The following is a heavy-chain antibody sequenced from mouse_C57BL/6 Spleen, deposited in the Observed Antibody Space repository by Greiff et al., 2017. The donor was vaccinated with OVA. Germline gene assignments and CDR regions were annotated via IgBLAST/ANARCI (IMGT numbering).Heavy chain of an antibody. CDR2: IYPGDGDT. Sequence: VKLQESGPELVKPGASVKISCKASGYAFSSSWMNWVKQRPGKGLEWIGRIYPGDGDTNYNGKFKGKATLTADKSSSTAYMQLSSLTSEDSAVYFCATYRAHYYAMDDWGQGTSVTVSS. J-gene: IGHJ4*01. CDR1: GYAFSSSW. D-gene: IGHD2-10*01. CDR3: ATYRAHYYAMDD. V-gene: IGHV1-82*01.